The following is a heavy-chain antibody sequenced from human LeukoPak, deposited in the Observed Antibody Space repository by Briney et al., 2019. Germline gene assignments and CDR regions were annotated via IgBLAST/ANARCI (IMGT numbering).Heavy chain of an antibody. Sequence: RSETLSLTCAVYGGSFSGYYWSWIRQPPGKGLEWIGEINHSGSTNYNPSLKSRVTISVDTSKNQFSLKLSSVTAADTAVYYCARSRSFYDFWSGYLRFDPWGQGTLVTVSS. CDR2: INHSGST. J-gene: IGHJ5*02. D-gene: IGHD3-3*01. CDR3: ARSRSFYDFWSGYLRFDP. CDR1: GGSFSGYY. V-gene: IGHV4-34*01.